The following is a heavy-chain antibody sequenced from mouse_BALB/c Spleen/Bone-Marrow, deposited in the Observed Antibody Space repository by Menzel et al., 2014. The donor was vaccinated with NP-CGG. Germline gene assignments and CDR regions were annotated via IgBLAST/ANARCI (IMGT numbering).Heavy chain of an antibody. CDR2: IDTSDSYT. J-gene: IGHJ3*01. CDR3: ARSDYRYDPLAY. D-gene: IGHD2-14*01. V-gene: IGHV1-69*01. Sequence: VQLQQSGAELVMPGASVKMSCKASGHTFTDYWMHWVKQRPGQGLEWIGAIDTSDSYTSYNQKFKGKATLTVDESSNTAYMQLSSLTSEDSEVYYCARSDYRYDPLAYWGQGTLVTVSA. CDR1: GHTFTDYW.